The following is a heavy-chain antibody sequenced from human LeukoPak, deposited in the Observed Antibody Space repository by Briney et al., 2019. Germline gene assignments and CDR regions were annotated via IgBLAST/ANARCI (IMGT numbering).Heavy chain of an antibody. J-gene: IGHJ5*02. CDR1: GGSITSYY. CDR2: IYYSGST. Sequence: SETLSLTCTVSGGSITSYYWSWIRQPPGKGLEWIGYIYYSGSTNYNPSLKSRVTISVDTSKNQFSLKLSSVTAADTAVYYCARDQGDIVVVVAATLKQSNWFDPWGQGTLVTVSS. V-gene: IGHV4-59*01. D-gene: IGHD2-15*01. CDR3: ARDQGDIVVVVAATLKQSNWFDP.